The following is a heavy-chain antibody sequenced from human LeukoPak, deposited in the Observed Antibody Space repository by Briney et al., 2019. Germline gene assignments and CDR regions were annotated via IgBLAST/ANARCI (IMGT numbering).Heavy chain of an antibody. V-gene: IGHV4-39*01. Sequence: PSETLSLTCTVSGGSISSSSYYWGWIRQPPGKGLEWIGSIYYSGSTYYNPSLKSRVTISVDTSKNQFSLKLSSVTAADTAVYYCASSAVAYRGVLFYWGQGTLVTVSS. CDR3: ASSAVAYRGVLFY. CDR2: IYYSGST. D-gene: IGHD6-19*01. J-gene: IGHJ4*02. CDR1: GGSISSSSYY.